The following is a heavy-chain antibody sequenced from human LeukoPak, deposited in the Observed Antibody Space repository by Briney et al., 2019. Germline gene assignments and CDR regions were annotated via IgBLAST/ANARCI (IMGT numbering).Heavy chain of an antibody. Sequence: PGGSLRLSCAASGFTFSSYAMSWVRQAPGKGLEWVSAISGSGGSTYYADSVKGRFPISRDNSTTTLSLQIYSLRPEHTAVYYCAKDVGFGGFRTISSWSDYWGQGTLVTVSS. J-gene: IGHJ4*02. D-gene: IGHD6-13*01. CDR1: GFTFSSYA. CDR2: ISGSGGST. V-gene: IGHV3-23*01. CDR3: AKDVGFGGFRTISSWSDY.